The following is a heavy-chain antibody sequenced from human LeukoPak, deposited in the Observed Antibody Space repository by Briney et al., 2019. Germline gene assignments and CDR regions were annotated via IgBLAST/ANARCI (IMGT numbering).Heavy chain of an antibody. J-gene: IGHJ3*02. CDR1: GGSISSGSYY. CDR3: VKSNSRYQPWTLVI. Sequence: SETLSLTCTVSGGSISSGSYYWSWIRQPAGKGLEWIGRIYTSGSTNYNPSLKSRVTISVDTSKNQFSLKLSSVTAADTAMYYCVKSNSRYQPWTLVIWGRGTMVTVSS. V-gene: IGHV4-61*02. D-gene: IGHD2-2*01. CDR2: IYTSGST.